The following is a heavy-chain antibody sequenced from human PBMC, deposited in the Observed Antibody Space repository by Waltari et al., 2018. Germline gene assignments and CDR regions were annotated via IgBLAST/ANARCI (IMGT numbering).Heavy chain of an antibody. J-gene: IGHJ3*01. V-gene: IGHV3-11*06. Sequence: QVQLVESGGGVVKPGGSLRLSCTVSGFTFGDSLLAWISQSPGKGREWISWIYSESDLTKDGDSVKGRFTISRDNAKNSLYLQMDNLRAEDTAVYFCARDQGLYGVEIPRGFDVWGQGAMVTVSS. D-gene: IGHD3-3*01. CDR1: GFTFGDSL. CDR3: ARDQGLYGVEIPRGFDV. CDR2: IYSESDLT.